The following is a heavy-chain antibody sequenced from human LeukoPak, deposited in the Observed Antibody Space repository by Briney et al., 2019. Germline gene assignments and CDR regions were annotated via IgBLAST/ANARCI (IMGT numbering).Heavy chain of an antibody. J-gene: IGHJ6*03. CDR1: DDSITMYY. Sequence: TSETLSLTCSVSDDSITMYYWTWIRQPPGKGLEWIGYVDHTGSTNFNPSLNGRVSISRDTTKNLFSLRLRSVTAADTAIYFCARGRVSSSTWYSTYYYYFYMDVWGKGTTVTVSS. CDR2: VDHTGST. D-gene: IGHD1-1*01. CDR3: ARGRVSSSTWYSTYYYYFYMDV. V-gene: IGHV4-59*01.